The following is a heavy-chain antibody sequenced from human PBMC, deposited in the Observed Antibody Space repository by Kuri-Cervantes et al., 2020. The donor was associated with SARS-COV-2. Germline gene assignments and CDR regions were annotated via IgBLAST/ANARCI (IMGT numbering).Heavy chain of an antibody. CDR1: GGSISSYY. CDR3: ARGLNYYGSGQPTRDWFDP. V-gene: IGHV4-59*12. Sequence: SETLSLTCTVSGGSISSYYWSWIRQPPGKGREWIGYIYYSGSTNYNPSLKSRVTISVDTSKNQFSLKLGSVTAADTAVYYCARGLNYYGSGQPTRDWFDPWGQGTLVTVSS. J-gene: IGHJ5*02. CDR2: IYYSGST. D-gene: IGHD3-10*01.